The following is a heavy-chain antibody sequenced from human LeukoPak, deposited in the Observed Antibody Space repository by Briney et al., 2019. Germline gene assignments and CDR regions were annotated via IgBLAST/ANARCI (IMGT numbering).Heavy chain of an antibody. CDR2: ISYDGSDK. D-gene: IGHD2-8*01. CDR1: GFTFSNYA. CDR3: SRSVQMGYFDY. V-gene: IGHV3-30*04. J-gene: IGHJ4*02. Sequence: GGSLRLSCAASGFTFSNYAMHWVRRAPGKGLEWVGVISYDGSDKYYADSVKGRFTISRDNSKNMLYLQMNSLRAEGTAVYYCSRSVQMGYFDYWGQGTLVTVSS.